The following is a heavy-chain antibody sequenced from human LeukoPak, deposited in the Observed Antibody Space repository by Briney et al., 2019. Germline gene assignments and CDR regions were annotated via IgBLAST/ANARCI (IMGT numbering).Heavy chain of an antibody. J-gene: IGHJ4*02. CDR3: ARDLSTKYSIDY. V-gene: IGHV3-30*09. CDR2: ISYDGITK. CDR1: GFTFSNYA. Sequence: PGGSLRLSCAASGFTFSNYAIHWVRQPPGQGLEWVAFISYDGITKYYANSVLGRFAITKDNSKNTLYLQMTSLRVDDTALYYCARDLSTKYSIDYWGQGTLVTVSS. D-gene: IGHD1-1*01.